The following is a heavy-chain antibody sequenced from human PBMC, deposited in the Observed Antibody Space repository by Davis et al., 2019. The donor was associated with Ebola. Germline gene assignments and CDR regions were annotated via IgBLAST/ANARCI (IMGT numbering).Heavy chain of an antibody. D-gene: IGHD4-11*01. CDR1: GFTVSRNH. V-gene: IGHV3-53*01. CDR2: IKNDGST. Sequence: GESLKISCAASGFTVSRNHMSWVRQAPGKGLEWVSLIKNDGSTYCADSVEGRFTISRDNSKNTVNLQMNNPRADDTAVYYCAREDDYSNDYWGQGTLVTVSS. CDR3: AREDDYSNDY. J-gene: IGHJ4*02.